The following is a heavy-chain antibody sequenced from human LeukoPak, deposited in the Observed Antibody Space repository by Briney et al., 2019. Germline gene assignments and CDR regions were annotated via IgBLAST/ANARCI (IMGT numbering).Heavy chain of an antibody. CDR1: GFTFMNYE. CDR2: ISTSGTTI. J-gene: IGHJ4*02. CDR3: AKWREGTMVYFDY. D-gene: IGHD3-10*01. V-gene: IGHV3-48*03. Sequence: GGSLRLSCVGSGFTFMNYEMNWVRQAPGKGLEWVSYISTSGTTIYYADSVKGRFTISRDNAKNSLYLQMNSLRAEDTALYYCAKWREGTMVYFDYWGQGTLVTVSS.